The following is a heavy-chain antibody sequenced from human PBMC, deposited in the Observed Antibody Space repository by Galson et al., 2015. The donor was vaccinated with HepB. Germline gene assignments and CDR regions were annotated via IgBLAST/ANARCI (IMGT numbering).Heavy chain of an antibody. CDR2: ISGSSSTI. D-gene: IGHD3-3*01. CDR1: GFTFSNSH. J-gene: IGHJ4*02. V-gene: IGHV3-11*01. Sequence: SLRLSCAASGFTFSNSHMAWVRQAPGKGLEWFSYISGSSSTIHYADSVKGRFTISRDNAKNSLYLQMNNLRVEDTAVYYCATSIDFWSTYHLDYWGRGTLVTVTS. CDR3: ATSIDFWSTYHLDY.